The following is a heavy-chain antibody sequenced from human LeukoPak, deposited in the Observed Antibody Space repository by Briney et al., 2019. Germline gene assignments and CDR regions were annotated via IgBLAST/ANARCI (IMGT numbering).Heavy chain of an antibody. CDR3: AREDVDITVATSGAFDI. D-gene: IGHD6-19*01. V-gene: IGHV3-74*01. Sequence: GGSLRLSCAASGFTFNEYWMHWVRQAPGRGLVWVSRITGDVSSTNYADSVEGRFTISRDNAKNTLYLHMNSLRAEDTAVYYCAREDVDITVATSGAFDIWGQGTMVTVSS. CDR2: ITGDVSST. CDR1: GFTFNEYW. J-gene: IGHJ3*02.